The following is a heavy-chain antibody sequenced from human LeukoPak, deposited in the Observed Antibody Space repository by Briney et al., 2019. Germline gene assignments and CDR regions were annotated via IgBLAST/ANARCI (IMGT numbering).Heavy chain of an antibody. CDR2: IRYDGSNK. CDR1: GFTFSSYG. D-gene: IGHD2-2*01. Sequence: GGSLRLSCAASGFTFSSYGMHWVRQAPGKGLEWVEFIRYDGSNKYYADSVKGRFTISRDNSKNTLYLQMNSLRAEDTAVYYCAKELGYCSSTSCHYWGQGTLVTVSS. V-gene: IGHV3-30*02. CDR3: AKELGYCSSTSCHY. J-gene: IGHJ4*02.